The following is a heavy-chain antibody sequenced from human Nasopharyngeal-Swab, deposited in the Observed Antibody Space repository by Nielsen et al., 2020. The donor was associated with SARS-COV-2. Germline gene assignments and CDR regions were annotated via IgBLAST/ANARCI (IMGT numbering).Heavy chain of an antibody. V-gene: IGHV3-21*01. CDR2: ISNSSSYI. J-gene: IGHJ6*02. D-gene: IGHD3-22*01. CDR1: GFPFSSYS. CDR3: ARDKDYYDSSGYYKKAYYYGMDV. Sequence: ESLKISCAASGFPFSSYSMNWVRQAPGKGLEWVSSISNSSSYIYYADSVKGRFTISRDNAKNSLYLQMNSLRAEDTAVYYCARDKDYYDSSGYYKKAYYYGMDVWGQGTTVTVSS.